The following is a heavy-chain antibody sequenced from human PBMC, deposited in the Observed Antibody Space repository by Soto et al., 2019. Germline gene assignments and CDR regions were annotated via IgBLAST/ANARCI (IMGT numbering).Heavy chain of an antibody. CDR1: GYTFTSYG. Sequence: QVQLVQSGAEVKKPGASVKVSCKASGYTFTSYGISWVRQAPGQGLEWMGWISAYNDNPNYAQKLQGRGTVTTDTSTSTAYMELRSLRSDDTAVYYCAREYCTSTSCYGVDYWGQGTLVTGSS. J-gene: IGHJ4*02. CDR3: AREYCTSTSCYGVDY. CDR2: ISAYNDNP. D-gene: IGHD2-2*01. V-gene: IGHV1-18*01.